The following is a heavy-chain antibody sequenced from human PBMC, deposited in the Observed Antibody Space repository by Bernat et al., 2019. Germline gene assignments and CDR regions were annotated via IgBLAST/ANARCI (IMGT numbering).Heavy chain of an antibody. CDR3: ARTALGYYYYMDV. D-gene: IGHD6-25*01. Sequence: QVQLQESGPGLVKPSETLSLTCTVSGGSVSSGSYYWSWIRQPPGKGLEWIGYIYYSGSTNYNPSLKSRVTISVDTSKNQFSLKLSSVTAADTAVYYCARTALGYYYYMDVWGKGTTVTVSS. V-gene: IGHV4-61*01. J-gene: IGHJ6*03. CDR2: IYYSGST. CDR1: GGSVSSGSYY.